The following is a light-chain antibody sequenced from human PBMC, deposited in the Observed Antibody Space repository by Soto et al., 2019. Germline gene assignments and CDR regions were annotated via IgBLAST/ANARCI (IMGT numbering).Light chain of an antibody. CDR2: ASN. V-gene: IGLV1-44*01. CDR1: SSNIGSTT. CDR3: AAWDDSLNGWV. Sequence: QSVLTQPPSASGTPRQRVTISCSGGSSNIGSTTVNWYQQLPGTAPKLLIYASNQRPSGVPDRFSGSKSGTSASLAISGLQSEDEADYYCAAWDDSLNGWVFGGGTKLTVL. J-gene: IGLJ3*02.